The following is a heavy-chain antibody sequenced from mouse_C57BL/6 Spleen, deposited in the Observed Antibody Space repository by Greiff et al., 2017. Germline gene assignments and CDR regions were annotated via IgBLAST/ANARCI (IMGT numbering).Heavy chain of an antibody. CDR3: ARVRLRPYYFDY. V-gene: IGHV1-72*01. CDR2: IDPNSGGT. D-gene: IGHD2-4*01. J-gene: IGHJ2*01. Sequence: QVQLQQPGAELVKPGASVKLSCKASGYTFTSYWMHWVKQRPGRGLEWIGSIDPNSGGTKYNEKFKSKATLTVDKPSSTAYMQLSSLTSEDSAGYYCARVRLRPYYFDYWGQGTTLTVSS. CDR1: GYTFTSYW.